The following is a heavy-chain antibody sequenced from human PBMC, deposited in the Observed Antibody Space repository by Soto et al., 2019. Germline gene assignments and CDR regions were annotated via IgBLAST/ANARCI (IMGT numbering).Heavy chain of an antibody. CDR1: GFTFSSYA. CDR2: ISGSGGST. V-gene: IGHV3-23*01. Sequence: XGSLRLTFAASGFTFSSYAMSWVRQAPGKGLEWVSAISGSGGSTYYADSVKGRFTISRDNSKNTLYLQMNSLRAEDTAVYYCAKGGDGYNHFFDHWGQGTLVTVSS. J-gene: IGHJ4*02. D-gene: IGHD5-12*01. CDR3: AKGGDGYNHFFDH.